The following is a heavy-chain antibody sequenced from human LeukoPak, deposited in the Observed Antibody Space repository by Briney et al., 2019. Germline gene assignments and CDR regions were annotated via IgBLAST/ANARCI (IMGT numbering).Heavy chain of an antibody. J-gene: IGHJ4*02. CDR2: IYSGGST. Sequence: GGSLRLSCAASGFTVSSNYMSWVRQAPGKGLEWVSVIYSGGSTYYADSVKGRFTISRDNSKNTLYLQMNSLRAEDTAVYYCARVAVNYDSSGYSFYYFDYWGQGTLVTVSS. D-gene: IGHD3-22*01. V-gene: IGHV3-66*01. CDR1: GFTVSSNY. CDR3: ARVAVNYDSSGYSFYYFDY.